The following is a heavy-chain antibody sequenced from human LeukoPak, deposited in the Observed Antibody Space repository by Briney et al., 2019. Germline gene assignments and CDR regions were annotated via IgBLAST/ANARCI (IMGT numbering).Heavy chain of an antibody. CDR3: ARVIVWFGESVFDY. V-gene: IGHV4-34*01. CDR1: GGSFSGYY. D-gene: IGHD3-10*01. Sequence: SETLSLTCAVSGGSFSGYYWSWIRQPPGKGLEWIGEINHSGSTNYNPSLKSRVTISVDTSKNQFSLKLSSVTAADTAVYYCARVIVWFGESVFDYWGQGTLVTVSS. J-gene: IGHJ4*02. CDR2: INHSGST.